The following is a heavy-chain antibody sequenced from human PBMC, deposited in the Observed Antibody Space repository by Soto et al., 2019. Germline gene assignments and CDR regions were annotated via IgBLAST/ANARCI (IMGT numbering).Heavy chain of an antibody. V-gene: IGHV3-73*01. Sequence: PGGSLRLSCSASGFTFSRSDLHWVRQAPGKGLEWVGRVRSKIHNYATSFADSVRGRFTNSRNDPDNTVSLEMSGLKSEDTALYYCSRHEERRRMVFYRMDVWGQGNTVTVSS. D-gene: IGHD2-8*01. J-gene: IGHJ6*02. CDR2: VRSKIHNYAT. CDR3: SRHEERRRMVFYRMDV. CDR1: GFTFSRSD.